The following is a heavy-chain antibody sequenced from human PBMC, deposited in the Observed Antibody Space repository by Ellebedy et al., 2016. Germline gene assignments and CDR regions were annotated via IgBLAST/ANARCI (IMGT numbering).Heavy chain of an antibody. CDR3: ARDLGGFPFDS. Sequence: SETLSLTCTVSGYSISSGYYWGWIRQPPGKGLEWIGSIYHSGSTYYNPSLKSRVTISVDMSKNQFSLKLSSVTAADTAVYYCARDLGGFPFDSWGQGTLVTVSS. D-gene: IGHD3-16*01. J-gene: IGHJ4*02. CDR2: IYHSGST. V-gene: IGHV4-38-2*02. CDR1: GYSISSGYY.